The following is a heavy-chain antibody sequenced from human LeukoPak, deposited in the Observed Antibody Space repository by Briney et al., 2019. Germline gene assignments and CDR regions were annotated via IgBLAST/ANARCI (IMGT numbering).Heavy chain of an antibody. Sequence: GGSLRLSCAASGFTFSSYGMHWVRQAPGKGLEWVAVISYDGSNKYYADSVKGRFTISRDNSKNTLYLQMNSLRAEDTAVYYCAKDQRGWGLDYWGQGTLVTVSS. CDR3: AKDQRGWGLDY. J-gene: IGHJ4*02. V-gene: IGHV3-30*18. CDR1: GFTFSSYG. D-gene: IGHD2-21*02. CDR2: ISYDGSNK.